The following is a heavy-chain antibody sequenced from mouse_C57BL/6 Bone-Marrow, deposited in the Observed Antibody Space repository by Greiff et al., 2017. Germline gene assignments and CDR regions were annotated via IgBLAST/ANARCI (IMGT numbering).Heavy chain of an antibody. Sequence: VHLVESGAELARPGASVKMSCKASGYTFTSYTMHWIKQRPGQGLEWIGYINPSSGYTKYNQKFKDKATLTADKSSSTAYMQLSSLTSEDSAVYYCARGGITTVVFDYWGQGTTLTVSS. CDR3: ARGGITTVVFDY. CDR2: INPSSGYT. V-gene: IGHV1-4*01. J-gene: IGHJ2*01. D-gene: IGHD1-1*01. CDR1: GYTFTSYT.